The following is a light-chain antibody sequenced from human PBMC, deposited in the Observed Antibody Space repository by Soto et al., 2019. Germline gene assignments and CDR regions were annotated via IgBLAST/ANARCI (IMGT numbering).Light chain of an antibody. J-gene: IGKJ1*01. CDR3: QQYYNYPPT. V-gene: IGKV1-8*01. Sequence: AILITQSPSSLSASTGDIFTITCRASQAISSYLAWYQKKPGRAPKLLIYAASSSQSGVPSRFSGSGSGTDFTLTISCLQSEDFATYYCQQYYNYPPTFGQGTEVEIK. CDR1: QAISSY. CDR2: AAS.